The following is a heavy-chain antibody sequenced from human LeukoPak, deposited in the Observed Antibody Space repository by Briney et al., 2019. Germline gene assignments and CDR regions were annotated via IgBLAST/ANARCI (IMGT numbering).Heavy chain of an antibody. J-gene: IGHJ4*02. CDR2: ISSNGGST. D-gene: IGHD6-6*01. Sequence: GSLRLSCAASGFTFRNYAMIWIRQAPGKGLEYVSAISSNGGSTYYANSVKGRFAISRDNSKNTLYLQMGSLRAEDMAVYYCASLYSSSADYWGQGTLVTVSS. V-gene: IGHV3-64*01. CDR1: GFTFRNYA. CDR3: ASLYSSSADY.